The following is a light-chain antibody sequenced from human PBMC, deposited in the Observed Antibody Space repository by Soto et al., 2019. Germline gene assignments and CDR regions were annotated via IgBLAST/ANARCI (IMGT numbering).Light chain of an antibody. CDR1: QSVSNC. V-gene: IGKV3-11*01. CDR3: QQRNSCPIT. CDR2: AAS. J-gene: IGKJ5*01. Sequence: DIELTQSPSTLSSSPGERVTLSCRASQSVSNCLAWYQQKPGEAPRLLIYAASSLPSGVPARFSGSGSGTDFTLTISSLQPEDFATYYCQQRNSCPITFGQGTKLDIK.